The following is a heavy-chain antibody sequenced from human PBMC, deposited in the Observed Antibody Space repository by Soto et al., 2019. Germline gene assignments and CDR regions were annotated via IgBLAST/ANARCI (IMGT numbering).Heavy chain of an antibody. CDR1: GGTFSRYA. J-gene: IGHJ4*02. CDR3: ARGWGYDNSEYYYAF. D-gene: IGHD3-22*01. Sequence: SVKVSCKASGGTFSRYAISWVRQAPGQGLEWMGGVIPMFGTPNYAQKFRGRVTITADESTSTAYMELSNLKSEDTAVYYCARGWGYDNSEYYYAFWGQGTLVTVSS. CDR2: VIPMFGTP. V-gene: IGHV1-69*13.